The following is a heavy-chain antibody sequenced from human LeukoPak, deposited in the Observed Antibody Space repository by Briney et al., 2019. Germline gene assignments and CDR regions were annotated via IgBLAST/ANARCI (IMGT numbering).Heavy chain of an antibody. Sequence: GSLRLSCAASGFTFRSYGIHWVRQAPGKGLEWLAGISYDGSKKDYADSVKGRFSISRDDSKNTVYLQMKSLTTEDTAIYYCAKDLFLYGSSGYPRCPDHWGQGTLVTVSS. CDR2: ISYDGSKK. CDR3: AKDLFLYGSSGYPRCPDH. CDR1: GFTFRSYG. V-gene: IGHV3-30*18. D-gene: IGHD3-22*01. J-gene: IGHJ4*02.